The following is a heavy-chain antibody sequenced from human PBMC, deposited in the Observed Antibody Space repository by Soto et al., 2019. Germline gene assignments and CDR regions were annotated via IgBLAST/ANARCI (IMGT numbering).Heavy chain of an antibody. CDR1: GVSVSHRH. V-gene: IGHV3-53*01. J-gene: IGHJ4*02. CDR2: IFSFGST. CDR3: ARDLGTPEAH. Sequence: GGSLRLSCAASGVSVSHRHMTWVRQAPGKGLEWVSLIFSFGSTYYADSVKGRFTISRDSSKNTLYLQMDGLRAEDTAVYYCARDLGTPEAHWGQGTLVTVSS.